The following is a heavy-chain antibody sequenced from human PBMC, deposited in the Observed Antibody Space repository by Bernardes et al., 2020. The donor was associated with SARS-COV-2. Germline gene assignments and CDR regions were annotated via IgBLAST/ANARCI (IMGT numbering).Heavy chain of an antibody. Sequence: GGSLRLSCAASGFSFNTYAMHWVRQAPGKGLEWVAFIWYDGSNQHYEDSVKGRFTIYRDNSKNTLFLQMNTLRVEDTALYYCAGDPPLSGFAFDLWGQGTMVTVSS. D-gene: IGHD3-22*01. CDR3: AGDPPLSGFAFDL. J-gene: IGHJ3*01. V-gene: IGHV3-33*01. CDR2: IWYDGSNQ. CDR1: GFSFNTYA.